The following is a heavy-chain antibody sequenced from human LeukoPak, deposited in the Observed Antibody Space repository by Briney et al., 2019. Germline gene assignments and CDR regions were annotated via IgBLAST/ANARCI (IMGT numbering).Heavy chain of an antibody. CDR1: GYTFTDYH. CDR3: ATRTNYDDTLYSRWGAFAL. Sequence: GASVKVSCKASGYTFTDYHMHWVQQVPGKGLEWMGRVDPEDGEAMYAEKFQGTVTITADKSTDTAYMELHSLRSADTAVYYCATRTNYDDTLYSRWGAFALWGQGTMVTVSS. V-gene: IGHV1-69-2*01. D-gene: IGHD3-22*01. J-gene: IGHJ3*01. CDR2: VDPEDGEA.